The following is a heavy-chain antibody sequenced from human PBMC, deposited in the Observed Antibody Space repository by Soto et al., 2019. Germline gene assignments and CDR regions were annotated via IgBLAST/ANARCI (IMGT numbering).Heavy chain of an antibody. CDR3: AKDLDIVLEPADPDYYYYGLDA. V-gene: IGHV3-23*01. J-gene: IGHJ6*02. D-gene: IGHD2-2*03. CDR2: LSASGDRT. Sequence: EVQLLASGGGLVQAGGSLRLSCVASGFSFNRFGMSWVRQAPGKGLEWVSALSASGDRTYYADSVKGRFTISRDNSKNTVYLDMNGLRAEDAAAYYCAKDLDIVLEPADPDYYYYGLDAWGQGATVTVSS. CDR1: GFSFNRFG.